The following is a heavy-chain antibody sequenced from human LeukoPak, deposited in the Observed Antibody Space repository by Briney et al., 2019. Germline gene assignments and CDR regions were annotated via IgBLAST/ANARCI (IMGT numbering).Heavy chain of an antibody. D-gene: IGHD3-9*01. CDR1: GGSISSRDYY. CDR3: ALLVTPMRAFDI. V-gene: IGHV4-30-4*01. J-gene: IGHJ3*02. CDR2: IYYSGST. Sequence: SETLSLTCTVSGGSISSRDYYWSWIRQPPGKGLEWIGYIYYSGSTYYNPSLKSRVTISVDTSKNQFSLKLSSVTAADTAVYYCALLVTPMRAFDIWGQGTIVTVSS.